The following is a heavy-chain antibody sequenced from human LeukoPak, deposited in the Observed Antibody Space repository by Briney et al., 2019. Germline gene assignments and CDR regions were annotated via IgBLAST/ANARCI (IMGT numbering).Heavy chain of an antibody. J-gene: IGHJ3*02. CDR1: GGSFSGYY. Sequence: SETLSLTCAVYGGSFSGYYWSWIRQPPGKGLEWIGEINHSGSTNYNPSLRSRVTISVDTSKNQFSLKLSSVTAADTAVYYCARGQVHDTNHDAFDIWGQGTMVTVSS. V-gene: IGHV4-34*01. CDR3: ARGQVHDTNHDAFDI. CDR2: INHSGST. D-gene: IGHD2-8*01.